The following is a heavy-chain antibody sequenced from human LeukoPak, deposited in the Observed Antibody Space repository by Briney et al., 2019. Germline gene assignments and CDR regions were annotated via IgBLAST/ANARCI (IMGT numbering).Heavy chain of an antibody. CDR1: GFTFSSYE. CDR3: PELGITMIGGV. CDR2: ISSSGSTI. J-gene: IGHJ6*04. V-gene: IGHV3-48*03. D-gene: IGHD3-10*02. Sequence: GGSLRLSCAASGFTFSSYEMNWVRQAPGKGLEWASYISSSGSTIYYADSVKGRFTISRDNAKNSLYLQMNSLRAEDTAVYYCPELGITMIGGVWGKGTTVTISS.